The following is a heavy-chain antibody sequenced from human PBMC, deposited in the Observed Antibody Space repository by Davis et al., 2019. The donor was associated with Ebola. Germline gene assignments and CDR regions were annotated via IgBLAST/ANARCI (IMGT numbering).Heavy chain of an antibody. CDR1: GGSFSGYY. J-gene: IGHJ6*02. V-gene: IGHV4-34*01. CDR3: ARGAERRGYCSSTSCYYYYYGMDV. Sequence: SETLSLTCAVYGGSFSGYYWSWIRQPPGKGLEWIGEINHSGSTNYNLSLKSRVTISVDTSKNQFSLKLSSVTAADTAVYYCARGAERRGYCSSTSCYYYYYGMDVWGQGTTVTVSS. CDR2: INHSGST. D-gene: IGHD2-2*01.